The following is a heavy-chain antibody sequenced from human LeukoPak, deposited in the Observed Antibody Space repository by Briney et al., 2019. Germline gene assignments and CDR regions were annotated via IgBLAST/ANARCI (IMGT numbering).Heavy chain of an antibody. CDR2: VNNDGSII. V-gene: IGHV3-74*01. CDR3: AKDLWRGSSTSCYDS. J-gene: IGHJ4*02. CDR1: GFTFSNYY. D-gene: IGHD2-2*01. Sequence: GGSLRLSCVASGFTFSNYYMHWVRQVPGKGLVWVSRVNNDGSIINYADSVKGRFTISRDNSKNTLYLQMSSLRAEDTAVYYCAKDLWRGSSTSCYDSWGQGTLVTVSS.